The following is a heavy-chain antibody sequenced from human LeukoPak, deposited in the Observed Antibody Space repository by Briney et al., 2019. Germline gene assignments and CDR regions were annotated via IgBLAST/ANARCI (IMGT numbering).Heavy chain of an antibody. D-gene: IGHD3-16*02. CDR3: ARGLVTYDYVWGSYRYTFDY. Sequence: SETLSLTCAVYGGSFSGYYWSWIRQPPGKGLEWIGEINHSGSTNYNPSLKSRVIISVDTSKNQFSLNLSSVTAADTAVYYCARGLVTYDYVWGSYRYTFDYWGQGTLVTVSS. CDR2: INHSGST. V-gene: IGHV4-34*01. J-gene: IGHJ4*02. CDR1: GGSFSGYY.